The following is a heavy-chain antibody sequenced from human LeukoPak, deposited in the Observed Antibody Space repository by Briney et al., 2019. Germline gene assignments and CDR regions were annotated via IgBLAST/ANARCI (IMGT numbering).Heavy chain of an antibody. Sequence: GGSLRLSCAASGFTFSSYGMHWVRQAPGKGLEWVAVISYDGSNKYYADSVKGRFTISRDNAKNSLYLQMNSLRAEDTAVYYCARGQGDSSGYCLDYWGQGTLVTVSS. J-gene: IGHJ4*02. CDR1: GFTFSSYG. CDR2: ISYDGSNK. D-gene: IGHD3-22*01. CDR3: ARGQGDSSGYCLDY. V-gene: IGHV3-30*03.